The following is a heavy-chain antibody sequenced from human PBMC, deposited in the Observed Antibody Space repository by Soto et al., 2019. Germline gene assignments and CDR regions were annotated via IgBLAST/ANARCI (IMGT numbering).Heavy chain of an antibody. CDR3: ARDGGSGSYYLDY. V-gene: IGHV3-11*01. CDR2: ISSGGSSK. CDR1: GFTFSDYY. D-gene: IGHD3-10*01. Sequence: VQLVESGGGVDKIGGSLRLSCAASGFTFSDYYMSWIRQAPGKGLEWVSYISSGGSSKYYADSVKGRFTISRDNAKNSLYLQMNSLRAEDTAVYYCARDGGSGSYYLDYWGQGTLVTVSS. J-gene: IGHJ4*02.